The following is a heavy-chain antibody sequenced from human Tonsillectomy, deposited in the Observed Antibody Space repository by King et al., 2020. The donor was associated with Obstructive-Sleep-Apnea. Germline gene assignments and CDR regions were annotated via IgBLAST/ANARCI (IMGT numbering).Heavy chain of an antibody. J-gene: IGHJ4*02. CDR1: GDSISSYY. CDR2: IFYSGTT. Sequence: LQLQESGPGLVKPSETLSLTCTVSGDSISSYYWSWIRQPPGKGLEWIGCIFYSGTTNSNTSLKRRVNISVDTSKNQFSLRLRSVTAADTAVYYCARRTGYYYPFDYWGRGTLVTVSS. V-gene: IGHV4-59*08. CDR3: ARRTGYYYPFDY. D-gene: IGHD3-22*01.